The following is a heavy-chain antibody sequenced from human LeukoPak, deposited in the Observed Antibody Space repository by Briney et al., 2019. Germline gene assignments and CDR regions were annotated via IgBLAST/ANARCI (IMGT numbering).Heavy chain of an antibody. J-gene: IGHJ6*02. Sequence: GGSLRLSCAASGFIFSSYWMHWVRQAPGEGLEWVANIKQDGSEKYYVDSVKGRFTISRDNAKNSLYLQMNSLRAEDTAVYYCGRSMDVWGQGTTVTVSS. CDR1: GFIFSSYW. CDR3: GRSMDV. V-gene: IGHV3-7*03. CDR2: IKQDGSEK.